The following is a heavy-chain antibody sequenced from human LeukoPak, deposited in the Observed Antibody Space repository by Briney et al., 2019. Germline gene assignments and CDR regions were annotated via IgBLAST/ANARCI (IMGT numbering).Heavy chain of an antibody. CDR3: ARDHRTTVTVYYFDY. Sequence: GGSLRLSCAASGFTFSSYGMHWVRQAPGKGLEWVAVIWCDGRDKYYADSVKGRFTISRDNSKNTLYLQMNSLRAEDTAVYYCARDHRTTVTVYYFDYWGQGTLVTVPS. V-gene: IGHV3-33*01. D-gene: IGHD4-17*01. J-gene: IGHJ4*02. CDR1: GFTFSSYG. CDR2: IWCDGRDK.